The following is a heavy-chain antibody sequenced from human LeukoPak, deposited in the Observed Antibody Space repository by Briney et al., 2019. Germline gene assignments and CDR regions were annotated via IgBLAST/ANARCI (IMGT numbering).Heavy chain of an antibody. CDR3: TTDLKVDYDILTGYYLNDY. J-gene: IGHJ4*02. CDR1: GFTFSNAW. D-gene: IGHD3-9*01. Sequence: RPGGSLRLSCVASGFTFSNAWMSWVRQAPGKGLEWVGRIKSKTDGGTTDYAAPVKGRFTISRDDSKNTLYLQMNSLKTEDTAVYYCTTDLKVDYDILTGYYLNDYWGQGTLVTVSS. CDR2: IKSKTDGGTT. V-gene: IGHV3-15*01.